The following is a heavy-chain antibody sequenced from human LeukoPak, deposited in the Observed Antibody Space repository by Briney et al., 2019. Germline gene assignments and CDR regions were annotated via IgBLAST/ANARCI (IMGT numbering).Heavy chain of an antibody. CDR2: IYSGGST. D-gene: IGHD6-6*01. V-gene: IGHV3-66*02. CDR1: GFTVSSNY. J-gene: IGHJ4*02. Sequence: GGSLRLSCAASGFTVSSNYMSWVRQAPGKGLVWVSVIYSGGSTYYADSVKGRFTISRDTSKNTLYLQMNSLRAEDTAVYYCASTLSSSGGGFDYWGQGTLVTVSS. CDR3: ASTLSSSGGGFDY.